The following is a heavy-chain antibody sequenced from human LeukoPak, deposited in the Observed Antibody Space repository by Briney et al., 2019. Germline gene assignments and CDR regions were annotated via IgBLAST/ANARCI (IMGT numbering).Heavy chain of an antibody. CDR1: GGSISNSSYY. V-gene: IGHV4-39*07. J-gene: IGHJ4*02. CDR3: ARVAAASYFDY. CDR2: AYYSGSA. D-gene: IGHD6-13*01. Sequence: SETLSLTCTVSGGSISNSSYYWGWIRQPPGKGLEWIGYAYYSGSAYYSPSLKSCVSISVDTSKNQFSLRLKLTSVTAADTAVYYCARVAAASYFDYWGQGTLVTVSS.